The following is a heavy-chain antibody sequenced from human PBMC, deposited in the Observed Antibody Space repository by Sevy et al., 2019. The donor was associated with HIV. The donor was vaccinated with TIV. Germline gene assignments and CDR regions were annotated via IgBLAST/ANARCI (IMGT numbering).Heavy chain of an antibody. CDR2: ISGSGGST. J-gene: IGHJ1*01. D-gene: IGHD3-10*01. V-gene: IGHV3-23*01. CDR3: AKEDPGGFQH. Sequence: GESLKISCAVSGFSGFTFSSFVISWVRQAPGKGLEWVSAISGSGGSTYYADSVKGRFTISRDNSKNTLDLEMNSLRAEDTAVYYCAKEDPGGFQHWARAPWSPSPQ. CDR1: GFSGFTFSSFV.